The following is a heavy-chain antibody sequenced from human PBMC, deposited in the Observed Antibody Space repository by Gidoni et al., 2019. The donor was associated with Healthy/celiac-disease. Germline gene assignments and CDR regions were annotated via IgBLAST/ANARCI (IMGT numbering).Heavy chain of an antibody. V-gene: IGHV3-30-3*01. CDR2: ISYDGSTK. J-gene: IGHJ3*02. D-gene: IGHD4-4*01. Sequence: AVISYDGSTKYYADSVKGRFTISRDNSKNTLYLPMNSLRAEDTAVYYCARERNYVAFDIWGQGTMVTVSS. CDR3: ARERNYVAFDI.